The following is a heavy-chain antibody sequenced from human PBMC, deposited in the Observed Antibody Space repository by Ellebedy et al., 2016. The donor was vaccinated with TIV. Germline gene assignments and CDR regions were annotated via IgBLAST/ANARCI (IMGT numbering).Heavy chain of an antibody. J-gene: IGHJ3*02. V-gene: IGHV5-10-1*01. CDR2: IDPSDSYT. CDR1: GYSFTSYW. Sequence: GESLKISCKGSGYSFTSYWISWVRQMPGKGLEWMGRIDPSDSYTNYSPSFQGHVTISADKSISTAYLQWSSLKASDTAMYYCARRIAGFGESDDAFDIWGQGTMVTVSS. D-gene: IGHD3-10*01. CDR3: ARRIAGFGESDDAFDI.